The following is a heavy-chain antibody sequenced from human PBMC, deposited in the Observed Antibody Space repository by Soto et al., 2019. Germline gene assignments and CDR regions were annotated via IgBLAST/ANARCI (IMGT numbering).Heavy chain of an antibody. CDR2: IWYDGSNK. Sequence: GGSLSTPWAAAGFTFSSYGMHWVPQAPGKGLEWVAVIWYDGSNKYYADSVKGRFTISRDNSKNTLYLQMNSLRAEDTAVYYCARGEVLDAFDIWGQGTMVTVSS. CDR1: GFTFSSYG. V-gene: IGHV3-33*01. D-gene: IGHD3-3*01. J-gene: IGHJ3*02. CDR3: ARGEVLDAFDI.